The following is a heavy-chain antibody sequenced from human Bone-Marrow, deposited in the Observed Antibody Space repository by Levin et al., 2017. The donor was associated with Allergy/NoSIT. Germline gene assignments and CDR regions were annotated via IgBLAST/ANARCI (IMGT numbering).Heavy chain of an antibody. Sequence: SVKVSCKASGGTFSSYAISWVRQAPGQGLEWMGGIIPIFGTANYAQKFQGRVTITADESTSTAYMELSSLRSEDTAVYYCARQGTGIAVAGFDPWGQGTLVTVSS. V-gene: IGHV1-69*13. CDR2: IIPIFGTA. D-gene: IGHD6-19*01. J-gene: IGHJ5*02. CDR1: GGTFSSYA. CDR3: ARQGTGIAVAGFDP.